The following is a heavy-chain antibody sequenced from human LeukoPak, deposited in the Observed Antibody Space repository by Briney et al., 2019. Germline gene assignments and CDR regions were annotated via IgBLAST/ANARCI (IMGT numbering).Heavy chain of an antibody. CDR2: ISGSGGST. J-gene: IGHJ4*02. D-gene: IGHD2-2*01. CDR1: GFTFSSYR. Sequence: GGSLRLSCAASGFTFSSYRMNWVRQAPGKGLEWVSAISGSGGSTYYADSVKGRFTISRDNSKNTLYLQMNSLRAEDTAVYYCAKMKNPSPVVPANSFDYWGQGTLVTVSS. CDR3: AKMKNPSPVVPANSFDY. V-gene: IGHV3-23*01.